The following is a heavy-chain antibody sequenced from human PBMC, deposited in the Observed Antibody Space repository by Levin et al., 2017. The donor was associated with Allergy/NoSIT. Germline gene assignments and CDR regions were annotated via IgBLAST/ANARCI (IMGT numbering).Heavy chain of an antibody. J-gene: IGHJ6*02. CDR1: GFTFSSSA. Sequence: LSLTCAASGFTFSSSAMSWVRQAPGKGLEWVSAISGSGGSTYYADSVKGRFTISRDNSKNTLYLQMNSLRAEDTAVYYCAKDGKVWFGDLFYYGMDVWGQGTTVTVSS. D-gene: IGHD3-10*01. CDR3: AKDGKVWFGDLFYYGMDV. V-gene: IGHV3-23*01. CDR2: ISGSGGST.